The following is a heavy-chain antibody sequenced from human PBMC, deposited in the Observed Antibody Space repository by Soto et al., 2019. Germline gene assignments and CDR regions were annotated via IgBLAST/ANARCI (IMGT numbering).Heavy chain of an antibody. CDR3: ARLVGYCSSTSCHQPAFDY. CDR1: GGSISSSSYY. D-gene: IGHD2-2*01. J-gene: IGHJ4*02. V-gene: IGHV4-39*01. Sequence: SETLSLTCTVSGGSISSSSYYWGWIRQPPGKGLEWIGSIYYSGSTYYNPSLKSRVTISVDTSKNQFSLKLSSVTAADTAVYYCARLVGYCSSTSCHQPAFDYWGQGTLVTVSS. CDR2: IYYSGST.